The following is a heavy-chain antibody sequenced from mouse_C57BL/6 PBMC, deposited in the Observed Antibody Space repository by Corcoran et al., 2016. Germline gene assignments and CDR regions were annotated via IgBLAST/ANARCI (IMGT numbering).Heavy chain of an antibody. CDR3: ARSGLNFDY. Sequence: EVQLQQSGPVLVKPGASVKMSCKASGYTFTDYYMNWVKQSHGKSLEWIGVINPYNGGTSYNQKFKGKATLTVDKSSSTAYMELNSLTSEDSAVYYCARSGLNFDYWGQGTTLTVSS. CDR2: INPYNGGT. D-gene: IGHD3-1*01. J-gene: IGHJ2*01. CDR1: GYTFTDYY. V-gene: IGHV1-19*01.